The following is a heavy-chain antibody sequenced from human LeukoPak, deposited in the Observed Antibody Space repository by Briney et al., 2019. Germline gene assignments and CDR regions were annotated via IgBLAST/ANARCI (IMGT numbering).Heavy chain of an antibody. CDR2: IYWDDDK. J-gene: IGHJ4*02. Sequence: SGPTLVNPTQTLTLTCTFSGFSLSTSGVGVGWIRQPPGKALEWLALIYWDDDKRYSPSLKSRLTITKDTSKNQVVLTMTNMDLVETPTYSCPNTVVYYVFWSVYNPGIRPHFDYWGQEPLVTVSS. CDR3: PNTVVYYVFWSVYNPGIRPHFDY. CDR1: GFSLSTSGVG. V-gene: IGHV2-5*02. D-gene: IGHD3-3*01.